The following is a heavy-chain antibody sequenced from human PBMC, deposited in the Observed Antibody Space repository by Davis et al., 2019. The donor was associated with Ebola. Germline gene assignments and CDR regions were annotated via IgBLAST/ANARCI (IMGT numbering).Heavy chain of an antibody. CDR2: INHSGST. Sequence: MPSETLSLTCTVSGGSISSSSYYWGWIRQPPGKGLEWIGEINHSGSTNYNPSLKSRLTISVDTSKNQFSLKLSSVTAADTAVYYCARGLFLFEWELLYWFDPWGQGTLVTVSS. J-gene: IGHJ5*02. CDR3: ARGLFLFEWELLYWFDP. CDR1: GGSISSSSYY. D-gene: IGHD1-26*01. V-gene: IGHV4-39*07.